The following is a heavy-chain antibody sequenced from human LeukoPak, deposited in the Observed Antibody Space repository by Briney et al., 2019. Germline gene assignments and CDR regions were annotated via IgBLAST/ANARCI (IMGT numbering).Heavy chain of an antibody. CDR3: ARVVYDSSTYPKSYFDF. D-gene: IGHD3-22*01. J-gene: IGHJ4*02. V-gene: IGHV4-39*07. Sequence: ASETLSLTCTVSGGSISSSSYYWGWIRQPPGKELEWIGSIYYRGITYYNPSLKSRVTTSVDTSKNQFSLKLSSVTAADTAVYYCARVVYDSSTYPKSYFDFWGQGTLVTVSS. CDR2: IYYRGIT. CDR1: GGSISSSSYY.